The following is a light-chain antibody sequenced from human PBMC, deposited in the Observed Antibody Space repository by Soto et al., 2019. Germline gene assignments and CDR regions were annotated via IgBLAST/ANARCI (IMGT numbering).Light chain of an antibody. CDR3: QQYYSTPYT. Sequence: EIVMTQSPDSLAVSLGERATINCKSSQSVLYNSNNKNYLAWYQQKPGQPPKLLIYWASTRDSGVPDRFSGSGSGTDFTLTISSLQAEDVAVYYCQQYYSTPYTFGQGTTLEIK. J-gene: IGKJ2*01. CDR1: QSVLYNSNNKNY. CDR2: WAS. V-gene: IGKV4-1*01.